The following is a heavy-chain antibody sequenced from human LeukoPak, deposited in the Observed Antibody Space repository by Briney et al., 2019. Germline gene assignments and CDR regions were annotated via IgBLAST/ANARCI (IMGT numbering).Heavy chain of an antibody. J-gene: IGHJ4*02. D-gene: IGHD2-15*01. Sequence: GRSLRLSCAASGFTFSSYGMHWVRQAPGKGLEWVAVIWYDGSNKYYADSVKGRFAISRDNSKNTLYLQMNSLRAEDTAVYYCAKDGAGWTHYFDYWGQGTLVTVSS. CDR2: IWYDGSNK. V-gene: IGHV3-33*06. CDR3: AKDGAGWTHYFDY. CDR1: GFTFSSYG.